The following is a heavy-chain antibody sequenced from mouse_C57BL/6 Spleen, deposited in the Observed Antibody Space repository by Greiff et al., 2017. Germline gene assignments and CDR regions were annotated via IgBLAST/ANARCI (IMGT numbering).Heavy chain of an antibody. D-gene: IGHD1-1*01. CDR1: GYAFSSYW. J-gene: IGHJ4*01. V-gene: IGHV1-80*01. CDR2: IYPGDGDT. CDR3: ARYDYYGSSYGAMDY. Sequence: QVQLQPSGAELVKPGASVKISCKASGYAFSSYWMNWVKQRPGKGLAWIGQIYPGDGDTNYNGKFKGKATLTADKSSSTAYMQLSSLTSEDSAFYFCARYDYYGSSYGAMDYWGQGTSVTVSS.